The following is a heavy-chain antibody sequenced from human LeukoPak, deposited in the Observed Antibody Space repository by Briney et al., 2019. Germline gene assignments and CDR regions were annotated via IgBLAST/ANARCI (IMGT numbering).Heavy chain of an antibody. J-gene: IGHJ4*01. D-gene: IGHD3-10*01. Sequence: TGGSLRLSCAASGFIFSDYWMNWVRQVPGKGLEWVANINEDGNVQDYVHSVRGRFTISRDNAKNSMYLQMNSLRAEDTAIYYCASRESSMARSHWGHGTLVTVSS. CDR2: INEDGNVQ. V-gene: IGHV3-7*01. CDR1: GFIFSDYW. CDR3: ASRESSMARSH.